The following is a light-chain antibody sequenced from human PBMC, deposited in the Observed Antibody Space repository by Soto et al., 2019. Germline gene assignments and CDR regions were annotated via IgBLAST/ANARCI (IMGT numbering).Light chain of an antibody. CDR2: GAS. V-gene: IGKV3-20*01. Sequence: IVLTQSPCTLALSAGDRATLSCRASQTVGSSFLAWLQHQPGHATRLLIYGASTRATGIPDRFSGSGSGTVFTLTISRLEPEYFAVYYCHQYGSSQTFGQGTKVDIK. CDR3: HQYGSSQT. CDR1: QTVGSSF. J-gene: IGKJ1*01.